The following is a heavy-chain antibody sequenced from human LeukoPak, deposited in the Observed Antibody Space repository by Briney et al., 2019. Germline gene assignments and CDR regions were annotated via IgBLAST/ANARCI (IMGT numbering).Heavy chain of an antibody. Sequence: GGSLRLSCAASGFTFSSYGMHWVRLAPGKGLEWVSFIRFDATNKYYAASVKGRFTISRDNSNNTLFLQLNDLRTEDTATYFCAKEQYPGYFDYWGQGTLVTVSS. V-gene: IGHV3-30*02. J-gene: IGHJ4*02. CDR2: IRFDATNK. D-gene: IGHD2/OR15-2a*01. CDR1: GFTFSSYG. CDR3: AKEQYPGYFDY.